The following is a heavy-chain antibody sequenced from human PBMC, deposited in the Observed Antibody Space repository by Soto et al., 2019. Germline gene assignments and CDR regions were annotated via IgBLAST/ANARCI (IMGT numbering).Heavy chain of an antibody. CDR1: GGSISSYY. CDR3: AREDKYCSGGSCYHSSSFVIDY. Sequence: PSGTPSPTPTVSGGSISSYYWGWVPRPPGEGLEGDGRIYTSGSTNYNPSLKSRVTMSVDTSKNQFSLKLSSVTTADTAVYYCAREDKYCSGGSCYHSSSFVIDYWGQGTLVTVSS. D-gene: IGHD2-15*01. CDR2: IYTSGST. J-gene: IGHJ4*02. V-gene: IGHV4-4*07.